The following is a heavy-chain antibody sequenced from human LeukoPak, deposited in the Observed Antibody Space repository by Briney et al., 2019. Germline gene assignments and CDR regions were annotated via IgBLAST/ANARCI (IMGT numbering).Heavy chain of an antibody. Sequence: PRGSLRLSCAASGFTFSSYAMHWVRQAPGKGLEWVAVISYDGSNKYYADSVKGRFTISRDNSKNTLYLQMNSLRAEDTAVYYCARDSGWYGMDVWGQGTTVTVSS. CDR3: ARDSGWYGMDV. CDR2: ISYDGSNK. J-gene: IGHJ6*02. D-gene: IGHD6-19*01. CDR1: GFTFSSYA. V-gene: IGHV3-30-3*01.